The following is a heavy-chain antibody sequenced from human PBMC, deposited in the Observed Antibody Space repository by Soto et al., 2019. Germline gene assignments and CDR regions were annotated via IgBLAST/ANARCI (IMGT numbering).Heavy chain of an antibody. J-gene: IGHJ4*02. CDR3: AKDHGGGGLAVGS. CDR2: ISDSGRTI. Sequence: QVQLVESGGGLAKPGGSLRLSCAASGFDLTYYYMTWVRQAPGKGLEWVSTISDSGRTISYTDSVKGRFTISRDNVKDSLFLQINSLRVEDTAVYYCAKDHGGGGLAVGSWGQGTVVTVSS. D-gene: IGHD3-16*01. CDR1: GFDLTYYY. V-gene: IGHV3-11*01.